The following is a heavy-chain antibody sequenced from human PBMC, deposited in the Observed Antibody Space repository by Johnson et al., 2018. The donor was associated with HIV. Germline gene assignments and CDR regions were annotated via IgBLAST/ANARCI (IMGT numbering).Heavy chain of an antibody. V-gene: IGHV3-33*06. J-gene: IGHJ3*02. Sequence: QVQLVESGGGLVKPGGSLRLSCAASGFTFSDYYMSWIRQAPGKGLEWVALIWYDGSNKYYADSVKGRFTISRDNSKNTLYLQMNSLRAEDTAVYYCAKVDGSGTWGAFDIWGQGTMVTVSS. CDR3: AKVDGSGTWGAFDI. D-gene: IGHD3-10*01. CDR2: IWYDGSNK. CDR1: GFTFSDYY.